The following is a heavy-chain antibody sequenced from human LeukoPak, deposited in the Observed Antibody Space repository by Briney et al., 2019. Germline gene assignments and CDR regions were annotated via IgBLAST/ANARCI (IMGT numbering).Heavy chain of an antibody. CDR3: ARECSVGSCYPVDDY. D-gene: IGHD2-15*01. CDR1: GFTFSSYS. J-gene: IGHJ4*02. Sequence: GALRLSCAASGFTFSSYSMYWVRQAPGKGLEWVSSINILSNYIYYADSVKGRFTISRDNAKNSLYLQMNSLRDEDTAVYYCARECSVGSCYPVDDYWGQGTLVTVSS. V-gene: IGHV3-21*01. CDR2: INILSNYI.